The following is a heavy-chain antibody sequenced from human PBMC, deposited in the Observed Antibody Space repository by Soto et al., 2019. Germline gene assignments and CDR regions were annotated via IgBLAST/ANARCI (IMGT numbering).Heavy chain of an antibody. V-gene: IGHV4-39*07. CDR2: IYYSGNT. Sequence: SETLSLTCIVSGASLSSSSYYWAWIRQPPGKGLEWIGNIYYSGNTNYNPSLKSRVTISVDTSKSQFSLKLSSVTAADTALYYCARDKITGRFEYWGQGTLVPVSS. CDR3: ARDKITGRFEY. CDR1: GASLSSSSYY. J-gene: IGHJ4*02. D-gene: IGHD2-8*02.